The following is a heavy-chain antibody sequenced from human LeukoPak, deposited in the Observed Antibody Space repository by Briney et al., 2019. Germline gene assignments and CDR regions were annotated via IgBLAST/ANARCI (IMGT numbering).Heavy chain of an antibody. D-gene: IGHD6-19*01. CDR1: GYTFTGYY. J-gene: IGHJ4*02. CDR2: INPNSGGT. Sequence: ASLKLSCKASGYTFTGYYMHWVRQAPGQGLEWMGWINPNSGGTNYAQKFQGRVTMTRDTSISTAYMELSRLRSDDTAVYYCASKVAGTNGFDYWGQGTLVTVSS. V-gene: IGHV1-2*02. CDR3: ASKVAGTNGFDY.